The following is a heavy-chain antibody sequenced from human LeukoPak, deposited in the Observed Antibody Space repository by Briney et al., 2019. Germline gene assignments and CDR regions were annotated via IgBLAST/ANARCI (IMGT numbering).Heavy chain of an antibody. Sequence: PSETLSLTCAVYGGSFSGYYWSWVRQPPGKGLEWIGEINHSGSTNYNPSLKSRVTISVDTSKNQFSLKLSSVTAADTAVYYCARDRWGYSYGPARYYFDYWGQGTLVTVSS. CDR1: GGSFSGYY. J-gene: IGHJ4*02. CDR3: ARDRWGYSYGPARYYFDY. V-gene: IGHV4-34*01. CDR2: INHSGST. D-gene: IGHD5-18*01.